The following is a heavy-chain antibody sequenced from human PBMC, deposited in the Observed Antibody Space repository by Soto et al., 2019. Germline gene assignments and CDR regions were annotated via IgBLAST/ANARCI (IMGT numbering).Heavy chain of an antibody. V-gene: IGHV3-23*05. CDR2: IDGTSTFS. J-gene: IGHJ5*02. Sequence: GGSLRLSCVASGFTFSNNDMTWVRQAPGKGLEWVSTIDGTSTFSNYADSVEGRFTISRDNSRNTVYLQMNSLRADDTAVYYCAKNSCVFNACGQGFLVTVSS. CDR3: AKNSCVFNA. CDR1: GFTFSNND.